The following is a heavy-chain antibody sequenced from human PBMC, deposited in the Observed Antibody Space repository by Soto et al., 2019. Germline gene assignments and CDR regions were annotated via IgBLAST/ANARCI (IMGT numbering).Heavy chain of an antibody. CDR2: IHGGNGNT. D-gene: IGHD3-9*01. V-gene: IGHV1-3*01. CDR1: GYSLTSYA. CDR3: ARGSANNDWPFDH. Sequence: ASVKVSCKASGYSLTSYAMHWVRQAPGQRPEWMGWIHGGNGNTKYSQKCQGRITITRDTSASTAYMEVSSLTPEDTAIYYCARGSANNDWPFDHWGQGTLVTVSS. J-gene: IGHJ4*02.